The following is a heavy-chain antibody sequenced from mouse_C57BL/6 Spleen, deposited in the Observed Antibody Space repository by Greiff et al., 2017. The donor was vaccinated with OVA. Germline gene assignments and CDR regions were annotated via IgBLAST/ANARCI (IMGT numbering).Heavy chain of an antibody. D-gene: IGHD3-1*01. CDR1: GYAFSSSW. CDR2: IYPGDGDT. Sequence: QVQLQQSGPELVKPGASVKISCKASGYAFSSSWMNWVKQRPGKGLEWIGRIYPGDGDTNYNGKFKGKATLTADKSSSTAYMQLSSLTSEDSAVYFCAREEWGTGDYWGQGTTLTVSS. CDR3: AREEWGTGDY. J-gene: IGHJ2*01. V-gene: IGHV1-82*01.